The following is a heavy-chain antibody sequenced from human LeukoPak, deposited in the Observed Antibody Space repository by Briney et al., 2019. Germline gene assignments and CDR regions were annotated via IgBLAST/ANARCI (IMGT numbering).Heavy chain of an antibody. Sequence: SVKVSCKASGGTFSSYAISWARQAPGQGLEWMGRIIPIFGTANYAQKFQGRVTITTDESTSTAYMELSSLGSEDTAVYYCARDYYDSSGYLDYWGQGTLVPVSS. CDR2: IIPIFGTA. D-gene: IGHD3-22*01. J-gene: IGHJ4*02. CDR3: ARDYYDSSGYLDY. CDR1: GGTFSSYA. V-gene: IGHV1-69*05.